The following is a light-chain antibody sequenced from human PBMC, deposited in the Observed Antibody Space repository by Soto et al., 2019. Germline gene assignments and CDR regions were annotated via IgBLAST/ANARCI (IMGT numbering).Light chain of an antibody. Sequence: EIVLTQSPGTLSLSPGERATLSCRASQSVRSNYLAWYQQKPGQAPRLLIYGASSRATGIPDRFSGSGSGTDFTLTISRLEPGDFVVYYCQQYGNSRYTFGQGTKLEIK. CDR1: QSVRSNY. CDR3: QQYGNSRYT. CDR2: GAS. J-gene: IGKJ2*01. V-gene: IGKV3-20*01.